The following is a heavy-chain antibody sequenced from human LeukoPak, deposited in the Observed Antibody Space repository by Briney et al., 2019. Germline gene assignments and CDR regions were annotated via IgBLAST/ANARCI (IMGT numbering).Heavy chain of an antibody. V-gene: IGHV3-21*01. CDR2: ISSSSSYI. Sequence: GGSLRLSCAASGFTFSSYSMNWVCQAPGKGLEWVSSISSSSSYIYYADSVKGRFTISRDNAKNSLYLQMNSLRAEDTAVYYCASDLYGGNPRGFDYWGQGTLVTVSS. CDR3: ASDLYGGNPRGFDY. D-gene: IGHD4-23*01. CDR1: GFTFSSYS. J-gene: IGHJ4*02.